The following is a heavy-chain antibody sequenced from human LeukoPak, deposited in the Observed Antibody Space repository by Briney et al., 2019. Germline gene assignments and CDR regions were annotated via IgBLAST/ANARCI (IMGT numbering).Heavy chain of an antibody. D-gene: IGHD3-10*01. CDR1: GFTVSGNY. J-gene: IGHJ4*02. CDR2: IYSGGST. Sequence: GGSLRLSCAASGFTVSGNYMSWVRQAPGKGLEWVSVIYSGGSTYYADSVKGRFTISRDNSRNTLYLQMNSLRAEDTAVYSCARATMVRRVYDYWGQGTLVTVSS. CDR3: ARATMVRRVYDY. V-gene: IGHV3-66*01.